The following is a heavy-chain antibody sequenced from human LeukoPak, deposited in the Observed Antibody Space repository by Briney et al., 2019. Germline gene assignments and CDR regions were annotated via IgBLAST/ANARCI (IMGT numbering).Heavy chain of an antibody. V-gene: IGHV3-30*03. CDR2: ISYDGSNK. J-gene: IGHJ4*02. Sequence: GRSLRLSCAASGFTFSSYGMHWVRQAPGKGLEWVAVISYDGSNKYYADSVKGRFTISRDNSKNTLYLQMNSLRAEDTAVYYCARDRPASWGQGTLVTVSS. CDR1: GFTFSSYG. CDR3: ARDRPAS.